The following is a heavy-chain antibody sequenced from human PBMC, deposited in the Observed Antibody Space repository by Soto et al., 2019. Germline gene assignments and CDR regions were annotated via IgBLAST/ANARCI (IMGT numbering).Heavy chain of an antibody. V-gene: IGHV4-34*01. J-gene: IGHJ5*02. CDR2: INHGGST. D-gene: IGHD5-12*01. Sequence: QGHLQQWGAGLLKPSETLSLTCAVYGESFIGYYWTWIRQSPGKGLEWIGEINHGGSTNYNPSLKSRVTISIDTAKNQFSLKLTSVTAADTSVYYCARTDIVTTNWFDPWGQGTLVTVSS. CDR1: GESFIGYY. CDR3: ARTDIVTTNWFDP.